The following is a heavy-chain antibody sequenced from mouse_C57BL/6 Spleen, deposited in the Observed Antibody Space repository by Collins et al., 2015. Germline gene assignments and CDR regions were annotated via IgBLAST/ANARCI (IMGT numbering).Heavy chain of an antibody. J-gene: IGHJ2*01. D-gene: IGHD3-2*02. CDR2: INPYTGGT. Sequence: EVQLQQSGPVLVKPGASVKMSCKASGYTFTDSYMNWVKQSHGKSLEWIGVINPYTGGTRYNQQFKGKATLTVDESSSTAYMELNSLTSEDSAVYFCALDSSGLYYFDYWGQGTTLTVSS. V-gene: IGHV1-19*01. CDR3: ALDSSGLYYFDY. CDR1: GYTFTDSY.